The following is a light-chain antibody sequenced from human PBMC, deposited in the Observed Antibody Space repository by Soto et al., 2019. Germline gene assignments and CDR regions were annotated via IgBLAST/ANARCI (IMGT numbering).Light chain of an antibody. J-gene: IGKJ1*01. V-gene: IGKV3-20*01. CDR2: GAS. CDR1: QSVSSNY. Sequence: ETVLTQSPGTLSLSPGERATFSCRASQSVSSNYLAWYQQKPGQAPRLLIYGASSRATGIPDRFSGSGSGTDFTITISRLEPEDSAVYYCQEYGSSRTFGQGTKVEIK. CDR3: QEYGSSRT.